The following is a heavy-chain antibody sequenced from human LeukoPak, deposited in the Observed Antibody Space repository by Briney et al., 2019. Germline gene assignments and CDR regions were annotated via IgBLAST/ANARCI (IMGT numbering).Heavy chain of an antibody. CDR3: ARDPPRSRQEEQWLVGYYYYYGMDV. CDR2: ISYDGSNK. CDR1: GFTFSSYA. D-gene: IGHD6-19*01. V-gene: IGHV3-30-3*01. Sequence: PGGSLRLSCAASGFTFSSYAMPWVRQAPGKGLEWVAVISYDGSNKYYADSVKGRFTISRDNSKNTLYLQMNSMRAEDTAVYYCARDPPRSRQEEQWLVGYYYYYGMDVWRQGTTVTVSS. J-gene: IGHJ6*02.